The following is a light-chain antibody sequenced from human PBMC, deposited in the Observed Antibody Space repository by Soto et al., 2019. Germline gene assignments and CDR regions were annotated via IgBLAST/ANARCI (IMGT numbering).Light chain of an antibody. V-gene: IGLV2-14*03. J-gene: IGLJ1*01. Sequence: QSVLTQPASVSGSPGQSITISCTRTSSDVGGFNSVSWYQLRPGTAPKLILYDVVDRPSGVSYRFSGSKSGNTASLTISGLQAADEADYFCSSYTSTMTNVFGSGTKVPS. CDR3: SSYTSTMTNV. CDR1: SSDVGGFNS. CDR2: DVV.